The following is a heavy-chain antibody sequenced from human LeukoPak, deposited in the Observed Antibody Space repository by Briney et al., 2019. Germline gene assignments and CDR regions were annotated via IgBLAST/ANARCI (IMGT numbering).Heavy chain of an antibody. Sequence: SETLSLTCIVSGGSISSYYWSWIRQPPGKGLEWIGYIHYSGSTNHNPSLKSRVIISVDTSKNQFSLKLSSVTAADTAVYFCARHPRMTAYYDYWGQGTLVTVSS. CDR1: GGSISSYY. D-gene: IGHD2-21*02. CDR3: ARHPRMTAYYDY. V-gene: IGHV4-59*08. J-gene: IGHJ4*02. CDR2: IHYSGST.